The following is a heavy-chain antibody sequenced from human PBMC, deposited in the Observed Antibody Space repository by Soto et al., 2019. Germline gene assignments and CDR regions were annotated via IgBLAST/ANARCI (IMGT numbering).Heavy chain of an antibody. D-gene: IGHD6-13*01. V-gene: IGHV1-18*01. CDR1: GYTFTSYG. CDR2: ISAYNGNT. J-gene: IGHJ4*02. CDR3: ARDGTYSSSWFPFDY. Sequence: QVQLVQSGAEVKKPGASVKVSCKASGYTFTSYGISWVRQAPGQGLEWMGWISAYNGNTNYAQKLQGRVTMTTDTSTSTVYMELRSLRSDDTAVYYCARDGTYSSSWFPFDYWGQGTLVTVSS.